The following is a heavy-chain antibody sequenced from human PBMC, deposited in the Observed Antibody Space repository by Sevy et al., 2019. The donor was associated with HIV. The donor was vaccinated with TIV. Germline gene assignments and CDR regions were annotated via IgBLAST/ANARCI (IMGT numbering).Heavy chain of an antibody. J-gene: IGHJ4*02. CDR3: ARGEQWLSFNY. D-gene: IGHD6-19*01. Sequence: GGSLRLSCAASGFNISSNYLSWVRQAPGKGLEWVSLIYGNNSTYYADFVKGRFTISRDNSKNTLYLQMNSLRVEDTAIYYCARGEQWLSFNYWGQGTLVTVSS. V-gene: IGHV3-53*01. CDR1: GFNISSNY. CDR2: IYGNNST.